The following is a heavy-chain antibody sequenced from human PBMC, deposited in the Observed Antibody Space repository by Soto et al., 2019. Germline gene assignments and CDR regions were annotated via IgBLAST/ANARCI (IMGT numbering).Heavy chain of an antibody. CDR1: GFTFGSYF. D-gene: IGHD1-1*01. V-gene: IGHV3-23*01. J-gene: IGHJ6*02. Sequence: EVQLLESGGGLVQPGESLRLSCAASGFTFGSYFMNWVRQAPGKGPVWVSDINKDGGRTHYADSVRGRFTISRDNSRNTLYLQMHRLRAEDTALYSCAKDLHWYGMDVWGQGTTVTVSS. CDR3: AKDLHWYGMDV. CDR2: INKDGGRT.